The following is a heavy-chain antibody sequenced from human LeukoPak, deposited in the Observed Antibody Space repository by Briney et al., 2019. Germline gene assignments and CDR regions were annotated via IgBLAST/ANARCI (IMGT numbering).Heavy chain of an antibody. CDR1: GFTFSSYR. Sequence: GGSLRLSCAASGFTFSSYRMNWVRQAPGKGLEWVSSISSSSSYIYYTESVKGRFTISRDNAKNSLDLQMNSLRAEDTAVYYCARDGSQYSSSWHGDYWGQGTLVTVSS. J-gene: IGHJ4*02. V-gene: IGHV3-21*01. CDR2: ISSSSSYI. CDR3: ARDGSQYSSSWHGDY. D-gene: IGHD6-13*01.